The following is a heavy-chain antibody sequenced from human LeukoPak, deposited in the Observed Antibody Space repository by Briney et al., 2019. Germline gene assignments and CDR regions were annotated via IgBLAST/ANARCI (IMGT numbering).Heavy chain of an antibody. CDR1: GFTFSSYW. Sequence: PGGSLRLSCAASGFTFSSYWMHWVRQAPGKGLVWVSRINSDGSSTSYADSVKGRFTISRDNAKNTLYLQMHSLRAEDTAVYYCGKRELWHGSGEDAWGQGTTVTVSS. V-gene: IGHV3-74*01. CDR2: INSDGSST. J-gene: IGHJ6*02. D-gene: IGHD3-10*01. CDR3: GKRELWHGSGEDA.